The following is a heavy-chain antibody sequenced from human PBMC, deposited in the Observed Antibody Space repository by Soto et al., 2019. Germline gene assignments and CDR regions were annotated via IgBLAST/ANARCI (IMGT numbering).Heavy chain of an antibody. CDR3: ANALGLYYFDY. CDR1: GYPFTSYA. CDR2: INAGNGNT. V-gene: IGHV1-3*01. J-gene: IGHJ4*02. D-gene: IGHD3-16*01. Sequence: QVQLVQSGAEVKKPGASVKVSCKASGYPFTSYAMHWVRQAPGQRLEWMGWINAGNGNTKYSQKFQGRVTITRDTSASTAYMVLSSLRSEDTAVYYCANALGLYYFDYWGQGTLVTVSS.